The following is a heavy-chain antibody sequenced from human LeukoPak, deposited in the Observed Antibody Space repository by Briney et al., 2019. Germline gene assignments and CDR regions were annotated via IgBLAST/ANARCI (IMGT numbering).Heavy chain of an antibody. CDR3: ARCGYSYGTGYHFDS. D-gene: IGHD5-18*01. J-gene: IGHJ4*02. CDR1: GGSIGSYY. V-gene: IGHV4-59*13. Sequence: SETLSLTCTVSGGSIGSYYWSWIRQPPGKGLEWIGFIYYTGSTNYNSSLKSRVTISLDTSKNQFSLRLSSMTAADTAVYFCARCGYSYGTGYHFDSWGQGTPVTVSS. CDR2: IYYTGST.